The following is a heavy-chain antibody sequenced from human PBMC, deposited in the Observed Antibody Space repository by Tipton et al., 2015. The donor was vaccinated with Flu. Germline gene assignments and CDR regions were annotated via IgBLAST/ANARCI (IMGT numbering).Heavy chain of an antibody. J-gene: IGHJ5*02. Sequence: TLSLTCTVSGGSIFSPSYYWSWIRQPAGKGLEWIGRIYSSGYTNYNPSLQSRVTISIDSSRNQFSLKVNSVTAADTAVYYCARDLPGDPGWFDPWGQGTLVSVSS. CDR1: GGSIFSPSYY. D-gene: IGHD1-1*01. CDR3: ARDLPGDPGWFDP. V-gene: IGHV4-61*02. CDR2: IYSSGYT.